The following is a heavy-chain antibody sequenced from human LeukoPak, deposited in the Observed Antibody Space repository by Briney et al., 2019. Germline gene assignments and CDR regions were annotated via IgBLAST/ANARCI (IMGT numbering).Heavy chain of an antibody. V-gene: IGHV3-66*03. D-gene: IGHD3-10*01. Sequence: GGSLRLSCAASGFSVGDNYMSWVRQAPGKGLEWVSVIYSSGEIYYIESVEGRFTISRDNSKNTLYLQMNSLRSEDTAVYYCARVSHGGYYGSGSPDWFDPWGQGTLVTVSS. CDR1: GFSVGDNY. J-gene: IGHJ5*02. CDR3: ARVSHGGYYGSGSPDWFDP. CDR2: IYSSGEI.